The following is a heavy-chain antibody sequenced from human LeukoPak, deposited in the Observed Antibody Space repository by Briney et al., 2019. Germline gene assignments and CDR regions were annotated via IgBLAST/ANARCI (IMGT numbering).Heavy chain of an antibody. CDR1: GYTFTSYY. D-gene: IGHD4-17*01. Sequence: ASVKVSXKVSGYTFTSYYMHWVRQAPGQGLEWMGIINPSGGSTSYAQKFQGRVTMTRDTSTSTVYMELSSLRSEDTAVYYCAREGYGARVFPGYWGQGTLVTVSS. CDR3: AREGYGARVFPGY. V-gene: IGHV1-46*03. J-gene: IGHJ4*02. CDR2: INPSGGST.